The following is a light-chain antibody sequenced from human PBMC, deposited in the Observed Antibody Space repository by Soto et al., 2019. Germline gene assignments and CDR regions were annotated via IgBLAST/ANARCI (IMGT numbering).Light chain of an antibody. Sequence: EIVMTQSPATLSVSPGERATLSCRASQSISSNLAWYQHKLGQAPRLFIFRASSRATGIPARFSGTGSGTDFTLTINNLEPEDFAVYYCQVRTNWSIAFGRGTRLEI. V-gene: IGKV3D-15*01. CDR3: QVRTNWSIA. CDR2: RAS. CDR1: QSISSN. J-gene: IGKJ5*01.